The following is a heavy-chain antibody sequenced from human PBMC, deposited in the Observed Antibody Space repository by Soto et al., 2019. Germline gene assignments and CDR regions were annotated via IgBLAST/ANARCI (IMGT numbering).Heavy chain of an antibody. D-gene: IGHD2-2*01. J-gene: IGHJ6*02. Sequence: QVQLVQSGAEVKKPGSSVKVSCKASGGTFGSDAISWVRQAPGQGLEWMGGIIPIPGTANYAQKFQGRVTIAADESTSTAYMELSSLRSEDTAVYYCARSQGSSTSLDIYYYYYSGMDVWGQGTTVTVSS. CDR3: ARSQGSSTSLDIYYYYYSGMDV. CDR2: IIPIPGTA. V-gene: IGHV1-69*01. CDR1: GGTFGSDA.